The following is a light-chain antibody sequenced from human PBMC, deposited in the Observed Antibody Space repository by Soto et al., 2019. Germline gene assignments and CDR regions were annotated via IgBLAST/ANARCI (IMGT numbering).Light chain of an antibody. CDR1: TSNIGINT. Sequence: QSVLNQPPSVSGTPGQRVSISCSGSTSNIGINTVNWYQQLPGTAPKLLIYSNTQRPSGVPERFSGSMSGTSASLAISGLRSEDEADYYCAAWDDALGGLVVFGGGTKLTVL. CDR2: SNT. J-gene: IGLJ2*01. V-gene: IGLV1-44*01. CDR3: AAWDDALGGLVV.